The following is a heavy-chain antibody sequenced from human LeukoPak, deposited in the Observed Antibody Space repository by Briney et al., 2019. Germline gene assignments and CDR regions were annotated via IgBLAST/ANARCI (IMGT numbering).Heavy chain of an antibody. CDR3: ARPYYYDSSGYYAHDAFDI. V-gene: IGHV1-18*04. Sequence: ASVKVSCKASGYTFTGYYMHWVRQAPGQGLEWMGWISAYNGNTNYAQKLQGRVTMTTDTSTSTAYMELRSLRSDDTAVYYCARPYYYDSSGYYAHDAFDIWGQGTMVTVSS. D-gene: IGHD3-22*01. CDR1: GYTFTGYY. J-gene: IGHJ3*02. CDR2: ISAYNGNT.